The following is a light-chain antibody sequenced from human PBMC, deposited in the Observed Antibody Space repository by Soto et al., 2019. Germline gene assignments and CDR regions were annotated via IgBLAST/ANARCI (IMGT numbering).Light chain of an antibody. J-gene: IGKJ1*01. CDR2: KAS. CDR3: QDYNSYSEA. CDR1: QTISSW. V-gene: IGKV1-5*03. Sequence: DIQMTQSPSTLSGSVGDRVTITCRASQTISSWLAWYQQKPGKAPKLLIYKASTLKSGLPSRFSGSGSGTEFTLSISSLQPDDFAPYYCQDYNSYSEAFGQGTKVEL.